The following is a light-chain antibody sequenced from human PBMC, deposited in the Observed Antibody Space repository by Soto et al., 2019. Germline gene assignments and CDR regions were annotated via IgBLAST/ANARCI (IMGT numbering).Light chain of an antibody. CDR3: ATWDDSLXGHV. J-gene: IGLJ1*01. CDR2: SND. CDR1: SSDVGSNA. Sequence: QSLLTQPPSASATPGQRVTISCSGRSSDVGSNAVNWHQQFPGAAPKLLIYSNDQRPSGVPDRFSDSKSGTSASLAIIGLQYEDEADYYCATWDDSLXGHVLGTGTKVXV. V-gene: IGLV1-44*01.